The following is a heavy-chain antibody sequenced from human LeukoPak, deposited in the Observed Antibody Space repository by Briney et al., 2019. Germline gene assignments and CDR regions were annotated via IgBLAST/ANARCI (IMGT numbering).Heavy chain of an antibody. Sequence: ASETLSLTCTVSGGSISSSSYYWGWVCQPPGKGLEWIGSIDYSGSTYYNPSLKSRVTISVDTSKNQFSLKLNSVTAADTAVYYCARQWHGGSSSGFDYWGQGTLVTVSS. CDR1: GGSISSSSYY. CDR2: IDYSGST. CDR3: ARQWHGGSSSGFDY. V-gene: IGHV4-39*01. D-gene: IGHD2-15*01. J-gene: IGHJ4*02.